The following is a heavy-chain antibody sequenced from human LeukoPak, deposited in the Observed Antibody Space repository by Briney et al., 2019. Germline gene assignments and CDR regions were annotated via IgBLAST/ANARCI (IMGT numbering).Heavy chain of an antibody. J-gene: IGHJ5*02. Sequence: ASVKVSCKASGYTFTGYYMHWVRQALGQGLEWMGWINPNSGGTNYAQKFQGRVTMTRDTSISTAYMELSRLRSDDTAVYYCARATPLYSSSLPFDLWGQGTLVTVSS. CDR2: INPNSGGT. V-gene: IGHV1-2*02. CDR3: ARATPLYSSSLPFDL. D-gene: IGHD6-6*01. CDR1: GYTFTGYY.